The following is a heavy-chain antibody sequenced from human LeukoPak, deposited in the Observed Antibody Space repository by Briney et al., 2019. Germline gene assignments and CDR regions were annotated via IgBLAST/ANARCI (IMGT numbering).Heavy chain of an antibody. CDR1: GGSISSGGYY. J-gene: IGHJ4*02. V-gene: IGHV4-31*03. CDR3: ARVRVLLWFGDFDY. D-gene: IGHD3-10*01. Sequence: SGTLSLTCTVSGGSISSGGYYWSWIGQHPGKGLEWIGYIYYSGSTYYNPSLKSRVTISVDTSKNQFSLKLSSVTAADTAVYYCARVRVLLWFGDFDYWGQGTLVTVSS. CDR2: IYYSGST.